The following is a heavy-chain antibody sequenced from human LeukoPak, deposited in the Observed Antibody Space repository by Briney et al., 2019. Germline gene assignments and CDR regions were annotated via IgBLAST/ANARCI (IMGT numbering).Heavy chain of an antibody. D-gene: IGHD3-9*01. V-gene: IGHV3-23*01. CDR1: GFTVSSYA. J-gene: IGHJ3*02. CDR2: ISGSGGST. Sequence: GGSLRLSCAASGFTVSSYAMSWVRQAPGKGLEWVSAISGSGGSTYYADSVKGRFTISRDNSKNTLYLQMNSLRAEDTAVYYCAKEGYDILTAESHDAFDIWGQGTMVTVSS. CDR3: AKEGYDILTAESHDAFDI.